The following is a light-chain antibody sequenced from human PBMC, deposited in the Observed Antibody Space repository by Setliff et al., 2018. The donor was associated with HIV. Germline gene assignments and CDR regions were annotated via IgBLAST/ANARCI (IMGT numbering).Light chain of an antibody. CDR2: DAS. Sequence: NELTQPPSVSVAPGKTATITCGGNNIGSKSVQWYQQKPGQAPAMVVYDASDRPSGVPERFSGSKSGNTATLTISRVEAGDEADYYCQVWDSSSDHYVFGTGTKVTVL. CDR3: QVWDSSSDHYV. J-gene: IGLJ1*01. CDR1: NIGSKS. V-gene: IGLV3-21*03.